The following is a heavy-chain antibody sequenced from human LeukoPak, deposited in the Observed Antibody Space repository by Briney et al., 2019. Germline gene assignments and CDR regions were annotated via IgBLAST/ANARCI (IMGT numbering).Heavy chain of an antibody. D-gene: IGHD3-22*01. CDR1: GYTFTSYD. J-gene: IGHJ3*02. Sequence: ASVKVSCKASGYTFTSYDINWVRQAPGQGLEWMGWISAYNGNTNYAQKLQGRVTMTTDTSTSTAYMELRSLRSDDTAVYYCAREKEYDSSGLDAFDIWGQGTMVTVSS. V-gene: IGHV1-18*01. CDR3: AREKEYDSSGLDAFDI. CDR2: ISAYNGNT.